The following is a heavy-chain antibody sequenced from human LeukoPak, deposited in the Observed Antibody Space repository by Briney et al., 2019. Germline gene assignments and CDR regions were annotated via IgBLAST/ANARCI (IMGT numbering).Heavy chain of an antibody. Sequence: GASVKVSCKASGYTFTSYYMHWVRQAPGQGLEWMGIINPSGGSTSYAQKFQGRVTMTRDTSTSTVYMELGSLRSEDTAVYYCARVYSGSYKVIYYYYYMDVWGKGTTVTISS. CDR2: INPSGGST. CDR1: GYTFTSYY. J-gene: IGHJ6*03. CDR3: ARVYSGSYKVIYYYYYMDV. V-gene: IGHV1-46*01. D-gene: IGHD1-26*01.